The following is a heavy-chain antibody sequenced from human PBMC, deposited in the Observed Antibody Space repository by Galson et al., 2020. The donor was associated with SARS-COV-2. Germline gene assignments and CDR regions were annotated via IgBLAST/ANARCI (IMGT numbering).Heavy chain of an antibody. V-gene: IGHV2-70*11. CDR2: IDWDDDK. Sequence: SGPTLVKPTQTLTLTCTFSGFSLSTSGMCVSWIRQPPGKALEWLARIDWDDDKYYSTSLKTRLTISKDTSKNQVVLTMTNMDPVDTATYYCERIPATAMAPDYWGQGTLVTVSS. CDR1: GFSLSTSGMC. D-gene: IGHD5-18*01. CDR3: ERIPATAMAPDY. J-gene: IGHJ4*02.